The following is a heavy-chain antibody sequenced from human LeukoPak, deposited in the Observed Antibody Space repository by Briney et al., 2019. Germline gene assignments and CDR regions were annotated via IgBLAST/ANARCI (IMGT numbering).Heavy chain of an antibody. Sequence: GGSLRLSCAASGFXFXSXGXXWXXXAPGXGLEXVXXRGYXGSNKYYADXVTGRFTSSKANSKNTLYLQMNSLRAEDTAVYYCARDRVLLWFGELLSWGQGTLVTVSS. CDR2: RGYXGSNK. V-gene: IGHV3-33*01. CDR1: GFXFXSXG. D-gene: IGHD3-10*01. J-gene: IGHJ5*02. CDR3: ARDRVLLWFGELLS.